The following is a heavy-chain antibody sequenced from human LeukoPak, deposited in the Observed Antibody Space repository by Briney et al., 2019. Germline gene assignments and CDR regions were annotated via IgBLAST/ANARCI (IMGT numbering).Heavy chain of an antibody. CDR3: TRALYNTGWYPDYFDS. J-gene: IGHJ4*02. Sequence: GRSLRLSCAASGFTFSSYGMHWVRQAPGKGLEWVAVIWYDGSNEYYADSVKGRFTISRDNAKNSLFLQMSSLRAEDTAIYYCTRALYNTGWYPDYFDSWGQGTPVTVSS. V-gene: IGHV3-33*01. D-gene: IGHD6-19*01. CDR1: GFTFSSYG. CDR2: IWYDGSNE.